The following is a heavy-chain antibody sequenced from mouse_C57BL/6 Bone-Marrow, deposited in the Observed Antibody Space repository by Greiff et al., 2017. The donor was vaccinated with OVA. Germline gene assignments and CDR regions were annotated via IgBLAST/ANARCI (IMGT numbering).Heavy chain of an antibody. V-gene: IGHV5-6*01. CDR1: GFTFSSYG. J-gene: IGHJ1*03. CDR2: ISSGGSYT. D-gene: IGHD2-4*01. CDR3: ARPSDYHWYFDV. Sequence: EVKVVESGGDLVKPGGSLKLSCAASGFTFSSYGMSWVRQTPDKRLEWVATISSGGSYTYYPDSVKGRFTISRDNAKNTLYLQMSSLKSEDTAMYYCARPSDYHWYFDVWGTGTTVTVSS.